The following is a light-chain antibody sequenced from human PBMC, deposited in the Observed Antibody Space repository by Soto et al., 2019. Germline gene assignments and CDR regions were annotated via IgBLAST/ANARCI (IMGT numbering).Light chain of an antibody. V-gene: IGLV1-51*01. J-gene: IGLJ3*02. CDR3: GTWDTSLDIGV. CDR1: SSTIGYNY. CDR2: ENT. Sequence: QSVLTQPPSVSAAPGQMVTISCSGSSSTIGYNYVSWYRHLPGTAPKLLIYENTKRPSGIPDRFSGSKSGTSATLGITGLQTEDEADYYCGTWDTSLDIGVFGGGTKVTVL.